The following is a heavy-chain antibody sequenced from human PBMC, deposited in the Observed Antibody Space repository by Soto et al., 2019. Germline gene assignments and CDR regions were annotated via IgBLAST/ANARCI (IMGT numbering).Heavy chain of an antibody. Sequence: EVQLVESGGGLVQPGGSLRLSCAASGFTFSNYWMSWVRQAPGKGLEWVANIKHDGSEKYYVDSVKGRFTISRDNAKNALFLQMSSLRAEDTAVYYCARGTAFTYPEYFDYWGQGTLVTVSS. CDR3: ARGTAFTYPEYFDY. D-gene: IGHD3-10*01. CDR2: IKHDGSEK. V-gene: IGHV3-7*01. CDR1: GFTFSNYW. J-gene: IGHJ4*02.